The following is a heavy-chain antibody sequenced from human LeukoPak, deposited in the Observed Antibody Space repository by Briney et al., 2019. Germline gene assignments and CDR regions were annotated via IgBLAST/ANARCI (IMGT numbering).Heavy chain of an antibody. CDR2: INHSGST. Sequence: TSETLSLTCAVYGGSFSGYYWSWIRQPPGKRLEWIGEINHSGSTNYNPSLKSRVTISVDTSKNQFSLKLSSVTAADTAVYYCARASPGYSRYMDVWGKGTTVTVSS. CDR3: ARASPGYSRYMDV. V-gene: IGHV4-34*01. J-gene: IGHJ6*03. D-gene: IGHD6-13*01. CDR1: GGSFSGYY.